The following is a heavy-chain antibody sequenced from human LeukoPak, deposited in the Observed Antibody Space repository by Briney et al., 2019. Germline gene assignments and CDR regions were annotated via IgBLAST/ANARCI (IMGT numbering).Heavy chain of an antibody. CDR2: ITGDNAHI. V-gene: IGHV3-21*01. D-gene: IGHD5-12*01. CDR3: ARVRGYSRDF. Sequence: GGSLRLFCPASGFXFSSYTINWVRQAPGKGLHWVSSITGDNAHIVYAASVQGRFTFSRDNAITSLYLQMSGLTAEHTAVYSCARVRGYSRDFWGQGTLVTVSS. CDR1: GFXFSSYT. J-gene: IGHJ4*02.